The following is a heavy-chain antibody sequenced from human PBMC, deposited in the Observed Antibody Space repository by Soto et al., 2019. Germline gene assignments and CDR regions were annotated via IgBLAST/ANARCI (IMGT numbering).Heavy chain of an antibody. CDR1: GFTFTTYA. CDR3: AKEAXXXAXTXGHFDH. CDR2: ISGSGGST. J-gene: IGHJ4*02. Sequence: EVQLLESGGGLVQPGGSLRLSCAASGFTFTTYAMSWVRQAPGKGLEWVSAISGSGGSTYYADSVKGRFTISRDNSKNTLYLQMNSLRAEDTAVYYCAKEAXXXAXTXGHFDHWGQGTLVTVSS. V-gene: IGHV3-23*01.